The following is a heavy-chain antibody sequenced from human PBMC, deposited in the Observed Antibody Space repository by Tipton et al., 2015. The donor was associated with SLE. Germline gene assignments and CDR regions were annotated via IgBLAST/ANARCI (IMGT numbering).Heavy chain of an antibody. Sequence: TLSLTCTVSGGSISSFYWSWIRQPPGKGLEWIGYIYYSGSTNYNPSLKSRVTISVDTSKNQLSLKLRSVTAADTAVYYCARHLEVVFNGVDVWGPGTTVTVSS. D-gene: IGHD1-1*01. CDR3: ARHLEVVFNGVDV. CDR1: GGSISSFY. CDR2: IYYSGST. J-gene: IGHJ6*02. V-gene: IGHV4-59*01.